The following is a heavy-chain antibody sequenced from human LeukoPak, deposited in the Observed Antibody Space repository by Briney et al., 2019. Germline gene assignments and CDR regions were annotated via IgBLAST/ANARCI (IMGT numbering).Heavy chain of an antibody. V-gene: IGHV4-30-4*01. CDR1: GGSISSGDYY. D-gene: IGHD5-12*01. CDR2: IYYSGST. J-gene: IGHJ6*02. CDR3: ARDRSAYDYPSHYYYYGMDV. Sequence: SQTLSLTCTVSGGSISSGDYYWSWIRQPPGKGLEWLGYIYYSGSTYYNPSLKSRVTISVDTSKNQFSLKLSSVTAADTAVYYCARDRSAYDYPSHYYYYGMDVWGQGTTVTVSS.